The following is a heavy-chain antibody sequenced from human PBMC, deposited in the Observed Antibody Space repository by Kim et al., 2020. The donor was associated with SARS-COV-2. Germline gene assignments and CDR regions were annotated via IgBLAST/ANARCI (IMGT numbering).Heavy chain of an antibody. Sequence: ASVKVSCKTSGYKFTSYDIHWVRQAPGQGLEWMGWISPSSGVTEYGPDFEGRVTMTSDTSISTAYMVLSDLTSDDAAIYYCAREKDKYYYGFDVWGQGTT. CDR2: ISPSSGVT. CDR1: GYKFTSYD. CDR3: AREKDKYYYGFDV. V-gene: IGHV1-2*07. J-gene: IGHJ6*02.